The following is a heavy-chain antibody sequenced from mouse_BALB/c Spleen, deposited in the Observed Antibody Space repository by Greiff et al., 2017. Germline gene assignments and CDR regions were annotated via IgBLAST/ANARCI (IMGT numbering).Heavy chain of an antibody. V-gene: IGHV2-9*02. Sequence: VKLMESGPGLVAPSQSLSITCTVSGFSLTSYGVHWVRQPPGKGLEWLGVIWAGGSTNYNSALMSRLSIRKDNSKSQVFLKMNSLQTDDTAMYYCARDSHYYGSSPFAYGGQGTLGTVSA. CDR3: ARDSHYYGSSPFAY. CDR2: IWAGGST. D-gene: IGHD1-1*01. J-gene: IGHJ3*01. CDR1: GFSLTSYG.